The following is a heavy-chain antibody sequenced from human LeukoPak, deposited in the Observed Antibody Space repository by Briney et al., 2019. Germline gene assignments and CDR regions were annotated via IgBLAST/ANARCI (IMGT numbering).Heavy chain of an antibody. Sequence: GGSLRLACAASGYTISSYAMRWVRQAPGKGLEYVSHISDSGDNTYYVDSVKGRFTISRDNSKNTLYLQMHSLRAEDTAVYYCAKDSNMVGATSFDYWGQGALVTVSS. CDR2: ISDSGDNT. CDR1: GYTISSYA. J-gene: IGHJ4*02. D-gene: IGHD1-26*01. V-gene: IGHV3-23*01. CDR3: AKDSNMVGATSFDY.